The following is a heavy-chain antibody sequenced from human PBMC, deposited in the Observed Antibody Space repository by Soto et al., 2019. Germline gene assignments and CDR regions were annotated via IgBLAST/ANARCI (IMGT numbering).Heavy chain of an antibody. CDR2: ISSSSSYI. J-gene: IGHJ6*02. V-gene: IGHV3-21*01. CDR1: RFTFSSYS. CDR3: ARDYRLGDYDILTGPYGMDV. D-gene: IGHD3-9*01. Sequence: GGSLRLSXAASRFTFSSYSMNWVRQAPGKGLEWVSSISSSSSYIYYADSVKGRFTISRDNAKNSLYLQMNSLRAEDTAVYYCARDYRLGDYDILTGPYGMDVWGQGTTVTVSS.